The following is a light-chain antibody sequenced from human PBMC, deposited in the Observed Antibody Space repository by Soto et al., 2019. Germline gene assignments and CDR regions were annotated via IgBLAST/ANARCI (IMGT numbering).Light chain of an antibody. CDR1: QSVSSSY. CDR3: QQYDSSSIT. CDR2: GAS. J-gene: IGKJ5*01. Sequence: EIVLTQSPGTLSLSPGERATLSCRASQSVSSSYLAWYQQKPGQAPRLLIYGASSRATGIPDRFSGSGSGTDFTLTISRLEPEDFAVYSCQQYDSSSITFGHGTRVDIK. V-gene: IGKV3-20*01.